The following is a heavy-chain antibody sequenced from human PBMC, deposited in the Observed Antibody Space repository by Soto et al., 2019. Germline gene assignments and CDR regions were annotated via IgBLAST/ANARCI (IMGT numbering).Heavy chain of an antibody. CDR2: IYSGGSS. CDR3: ASCSMITFGGVIVDDAFDM. V-gene: IGHV3-53*01. D-gene: IGHD3-16*02. CDR1: GFTVSSNY. J-gene: IGHJ3*02. Sequence: EVQLVESGGGLIQPGGSLRLSCAASGFTVSSNYMSWVRQTPGKGLEWVSIIYSGGSSYYADSVKGRFTISRDNSTNXLXRQMNSLRAEDTAVYYCASCSMITFGGVIVDDAFDMWGQGTMVSVSS.